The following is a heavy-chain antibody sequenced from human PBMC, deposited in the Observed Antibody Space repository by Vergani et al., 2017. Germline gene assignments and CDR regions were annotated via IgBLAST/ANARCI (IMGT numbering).Heavy chain of an antibody. D-gene: IGHD5-18*01. J-gene: IGHJ6*02. CDR1: GYTFTGYY. CDR2: IIPIFGKA. V-gene: IGHV1-69*13. Sequence: QVQLVQSGAEVKKPGASVKVSCKASGYTFTGYYMHWVRQAPGQGLVWMGRIIPIFGKANYAQKFQGRVTITADESTSTAYMELSILRSEDTAVYYCARDHQTAYYYYYGMDVWGQGTTVTVSS. CDR3: ARDHQTAYYYYYGMDV.